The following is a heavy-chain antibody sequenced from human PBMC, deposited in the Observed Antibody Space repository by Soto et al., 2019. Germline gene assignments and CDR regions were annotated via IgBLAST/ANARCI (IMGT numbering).Heavy chain of an antibody. J-gene: IGHJ5*02. CDR2: IIPIFGTA. CDR3: ARGKVAATLNWFDP. D-gene: IGHD2-15*01. V-gene: IGHV1-69*13. Sequence: GASVKVSCKASGGTFSSYAISWVRQAPGQGLEWMGGIIPIFGTANYAQKFQGRVTITADESTSTAYMELSSLRSEDTAVYYCARGKVAATLNWFDPWGQGTLVTVSS. CDR1: GGTFSSYA.